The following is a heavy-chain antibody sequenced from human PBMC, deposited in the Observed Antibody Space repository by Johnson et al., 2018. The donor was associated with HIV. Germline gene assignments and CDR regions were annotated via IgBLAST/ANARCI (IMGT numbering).Heavy chain of an antibody. CDR2: IRYDGSNK. J-gene: IGHJ3*02. CDR3: AIPTGAAARAFDI. Sequence: QVQLVESGGGVVQPGGSLRLSCAASGFTFSSYGMHWVRQAPGKGLEWVAFIRYDGSNKYYADSVKGRFTISRDNSKNTLYLQMNSLRAEDTAVYYCAIPTGAAARAFDIWGQGTMVTVSS. V-gene: IGHV3-30*02. D-gene: IGHD6-13*01. CDR1: GFTFSSYG.